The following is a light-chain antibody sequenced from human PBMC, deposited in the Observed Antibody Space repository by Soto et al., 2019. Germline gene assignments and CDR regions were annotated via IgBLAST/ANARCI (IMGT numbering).Light chain of an antibody. Sequence: EIVLTQSPVTLSLSPGGRATLTCSSSQSVRTYLAWYQVKPGQAPRLLIYDASRRASGVPARFSGSGSGTDFTLTISSLEPEDFALYYCQQRNTWPPITFGQGTRLEI. J-gene: IGKJ5*01. V-gene: IGKV3-11*01. CDR1: QSVRTY. CDR3: QQRNTWPPIT. CDR2: DAS.